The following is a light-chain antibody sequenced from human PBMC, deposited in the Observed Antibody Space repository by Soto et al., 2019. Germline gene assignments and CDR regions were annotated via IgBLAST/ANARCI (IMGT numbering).Light chain of an antibody. V-gene: IGKV1-33*01. CDR3: QKYDNIPSTIT. J-gene: IGKJ5*01. Sequence: DIQMTQSPSSLSASVGDRVTITCQASQDISNYLNWYQQKPGKAPKLMIYDESNLETGVQSRLSGSGSGTDFTFTISSLQPEDIATYYCQKYDNIPSTITFGQGTRLEIK. CDR2: DES. CDR1: QDISNY.